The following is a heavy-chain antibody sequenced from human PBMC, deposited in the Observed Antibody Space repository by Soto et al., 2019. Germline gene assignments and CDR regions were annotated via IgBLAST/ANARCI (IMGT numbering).Heavy chain of an antibody. Sequence: PGGSLGLSCAASGFTFSNYWMHWVRQVPGKGLVWVSRINSDGSSTTYADSVKGRFTISRDNAKNTLYLQMNSLRAEDTAVYYCARDPAPIGWYDYWGQGTLVTVSS. CDR2: INSDGSST. CDR3: ARDPAPIGWYDY. CDR1: GFTFSNYW. D-gene: IGHD6-19*01. J-gene: IGHJ4*02. V-gene: IGHV3-74*01.